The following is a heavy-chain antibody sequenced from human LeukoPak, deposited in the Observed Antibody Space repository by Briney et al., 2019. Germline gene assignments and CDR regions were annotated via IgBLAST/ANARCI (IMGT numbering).Heavy chain of an antibody. V-gene: IGHV3-23*01. CDR1: GFTFSSYA. Sequence: GGSLRLSCAASGFTFSSYAMSWVRQAPGKGLEWVSAISGSGGSTYYADSVKGRFTISRDNSKNTLYLQMNSLRAEDTAVYYCATRPTTISVTGLFDYWGQGTLVTVSS. J-gene: IGHJ4*02. CDR3: ATRPTTISVTGLFDY. D-gene: IGHD6-19*01. CDR2: ISGSGGST.